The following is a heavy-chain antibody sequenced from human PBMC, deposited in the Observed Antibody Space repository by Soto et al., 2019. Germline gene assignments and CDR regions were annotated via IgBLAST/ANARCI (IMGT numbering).Heavy chain of an antibody. J-gene: IGHJ4*02. V-gene: IGHV3-30-3*01. D-gene: IGHD2-15*01. Sequence: QVQLVESGGGVVQPGRSLRLSCAASGFTFSSYAMHWVRQAPGKGLEWVAVISYDGSNKYYADSVKGRFTISRDNSKNTLYLQMNSLRAEDTAVYYCARVPSSSGRAPFHYWGQGTLVTVSS. CDR3: ARVPSSSGRAPFHY. CDR2: ISYDGSNK. CDR1: GFTFSSYA.